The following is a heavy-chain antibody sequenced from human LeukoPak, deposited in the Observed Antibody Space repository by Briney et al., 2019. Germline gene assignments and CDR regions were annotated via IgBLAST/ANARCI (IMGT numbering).Heavy chain of an antibody. CDR3: ARGHIAVAGSDY. Sequence: SETLCLTCTVSGGSISTYYWSWIRQPAGKGLEWIGRIYTSGDTNYNPSLKSRVTMSIATSKNQFSLNLSSVTAADTAMYYCARGHIAVAGSDYWGLGIMGAVSS. J-gene: IGHJ4*02. CDR2: IYTSGDT. D-gene: IGHD6-13*01. CDR1: GGSISTYY. V-gene: IGHV4-4*07.